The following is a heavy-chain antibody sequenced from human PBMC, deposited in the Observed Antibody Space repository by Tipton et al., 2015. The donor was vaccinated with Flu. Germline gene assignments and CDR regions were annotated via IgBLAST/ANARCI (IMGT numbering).Heavy chain of an antibody. Sequence: LSLTCAVSGGPVTSSNWWSWVRQAPGKGLEWVSAVSGGGAITYFADSVKGRFTISRDNSKNILYLQMNSLRADDTAVYSCAKVIPELVAGLDSWGQGTLVTVSS. J-gene: IGHJ4*02. V-gene: IGHV3-23*01. CDR3: AKVIPELVAGLDS. CDR1: GGPVTSSN. CDR2: VSGGGAIT. D-gene: IGHD6-19*01.